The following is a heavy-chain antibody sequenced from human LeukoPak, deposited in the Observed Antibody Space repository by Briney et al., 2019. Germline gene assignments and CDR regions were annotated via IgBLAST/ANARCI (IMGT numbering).Heavy chain of an antibody. Sequence: GASVKVSCKASGYTFTGYYMHWVRQAPGQGLEWMGWINPNSGGTNYAQKFQGWVTMTRDTSISTAYMELSRLRSDDTAVYYCARGVTGYYDSSGHQAFDYWGQGTLVTVSS. CDR3: ARGVTGYYDSSGHQAFDY. D-gene: IGHD3-22*01. J-gene: IGHJ4*02. CDR1: GYTFTGYY. V-gene: IGHV1-2*04. CDR2: INPNSGGT.